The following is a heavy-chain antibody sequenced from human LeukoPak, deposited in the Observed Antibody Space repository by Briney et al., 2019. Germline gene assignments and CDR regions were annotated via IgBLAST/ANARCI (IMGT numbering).Heavy chain of an antibody. CDR1: GYTLTELS. V-gene: IGHV1-24*01. Sequence: GASVKVSRKVSGYTLTELSMHWVRQAPGKGLEWMGGFDPEDGETIYAQKFQGRVTMTEDTSTDTAYMELSSLRSEDTAVYYCATGRCSGGSCSNGWYYFDYWGQGTLVTVSS. CDR2: FDPEDGET. D-gene: IGHD2-15*01. CDR3: ATGRCSGGSCSNGWYYFDY. J-gene: IGHJ4*02.